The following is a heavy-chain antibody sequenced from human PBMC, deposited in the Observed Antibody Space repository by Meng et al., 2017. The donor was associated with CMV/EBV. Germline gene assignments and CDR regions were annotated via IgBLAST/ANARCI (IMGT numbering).Heavy chain of an antibody. CDR3: ARGGLYYYDSSGHFDY. CDR2: IYTSGST. CDR1: GGSISSYY. Sequence: GRRQEAGPGLGKPSETLSLTCTVSGGSISSYYWSWIRQPAGKGLEWIGRIYTSGSTNYNPSLKSRVTMSVDTSKDQFSLKLSSVTAADTAVYYCARGGLYYYDSSGHFDYWGQGTLVTVSS. D-gene: IGHD3-22*01. V-gene: IGHV4-4*07. J-gene: IGHJ4*02.